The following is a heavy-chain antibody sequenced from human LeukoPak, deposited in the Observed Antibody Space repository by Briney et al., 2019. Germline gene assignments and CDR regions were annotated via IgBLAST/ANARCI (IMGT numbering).Heavy chain of an antibody. D-gene: IGHD3-16*01. CDR1: GGSISSYY. CDR3: ARAGGFAGYMDV. CDR2: IYYSGST. J-gene: IGHJ6*03. Sequence: PSETLSLTCTVSGGSISSYYWSWIRQPPGKGLEWIGYIYYSGSTNYNPSLKSRVTISVDTSKNQFSLNLNSVTAADTAVYYCARAGGFAGYMDVWGKGTTVTISS. V-gene: IGHV4-59*01.